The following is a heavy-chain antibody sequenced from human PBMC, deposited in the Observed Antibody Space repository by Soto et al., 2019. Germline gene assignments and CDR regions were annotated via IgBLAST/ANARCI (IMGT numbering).Heavy chain of an antibody. CDR1: GFTFSSYE. Sequence: ESGGGLVQPGGSLRLSCAASGFTFSSYEMNWVRQAPGKGLEWVSYISSSGSTIYYADSVKGRFTISRDNAKNSLYLQMNSLRAEDTAVYYCARDRYCSGGSCYPYWYFDLWGRGTLVTVSS. V-gene: IGHV3-48*03. CDR3: ARDRYCSGGSCYPYWYFDL. D-gene: IGHD2-15*01. J-gene: IGHJ2*01. CDR2: ISSSGSTI.